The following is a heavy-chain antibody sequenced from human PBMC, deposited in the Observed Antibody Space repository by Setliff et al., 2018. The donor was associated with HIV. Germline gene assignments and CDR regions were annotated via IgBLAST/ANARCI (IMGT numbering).Heavy chain of an antibody. Sequence: SETLSLTCTVSGGSISDKSYYWGWIRQPPGKGLEWIANIYYTGGTYYNPSLQSRATISVDTSQNQFSLKLNSVAAADSALYFCARLGESGYDYRGYFDFWGQGKLVTVSS. CDR1: GGSISDKSYY. V-gene: IGHV4-39*07. D-gene: IGHD5-12*01. CDR2: IYYTGGT. J-gene: IGHJ4*02. CDR3: ARLGESGYDYRGYFDF.